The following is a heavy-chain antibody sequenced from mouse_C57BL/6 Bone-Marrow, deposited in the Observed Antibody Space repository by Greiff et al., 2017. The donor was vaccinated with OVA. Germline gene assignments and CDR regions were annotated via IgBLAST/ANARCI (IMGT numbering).Heavy chain of an antibody. CDR1: GYTFTSYW. V-gene: IGHV1-64*01. J-gene: IGHJ3*01. CDR2: IHPNSGST. Sequence: QVQLKQPGAELVKPGASVKLSCKASGYTFTSYWMHWVKQRPGQGLEWIGMIHPNSGSTNYNEKFKSKATLTVDKSSSTAYMQLSSLTSEDSAVYYCARIFFAWFAYWGQGTLVTVSA. CDR3: ARIFFAWFAY.